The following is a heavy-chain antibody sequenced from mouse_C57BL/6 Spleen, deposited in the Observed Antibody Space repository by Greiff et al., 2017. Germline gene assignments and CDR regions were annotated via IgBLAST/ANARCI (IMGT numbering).Heavy chain of an antibody. CDR2: INPNNGGT. V-gene: IGHV1-26*01. CDR1: GYTFTDYY. Sequence: EVQLQQSGPELVKPGASVKISCKASGYTFTDYYMNWVKQSHGKSLEWIGDINPNNGGTSYNQKFKGKATLTVDKSSSTAYMELRSLTSEDAAVYYCALDSSGYGGYYAMDYWGQGTSVTVSS. D-gene: IGHD3-2*02. J-gene: IGHJ4*01. CDR3: ALDSSGYGGYYAMDY.